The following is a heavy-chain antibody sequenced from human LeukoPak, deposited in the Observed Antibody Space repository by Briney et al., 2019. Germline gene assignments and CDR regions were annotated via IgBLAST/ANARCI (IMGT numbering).Heavy chain of an antibody. J-gene: IGHJ4*02. Sequence: GGSLRLSCAASGFTFSSSAMTWVRQAPGQGLAGVSVISGSGDSTFYADSVKGRFTIARDRSKNTVYLQMNSLRAGETAIYYCAKGMSGSCYSGLHCWGQGTLVTVSS. D-gene: IGHD2-15*01. CDR2: ISGSGDST. CDR1: GFTFSSSA. CDR3: AKGMSGSCYSGLHC. V-gene: IGHV3-23*01.